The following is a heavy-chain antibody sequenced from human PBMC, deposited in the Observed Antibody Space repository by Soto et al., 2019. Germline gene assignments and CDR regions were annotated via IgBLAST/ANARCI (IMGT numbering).Heavy chain of an antibody. CDR2: ISSSGSTI. V-gene: IGHV3-11*01. D-gene: IGHD3-9*01. CDR1: GFTFSDYY. CDR3: ARVLRYFDWFDAFDI. J-gene: IGHJ3*02. Sequence: TGGSLRLSCAASGFTFSDYYMSWIRQAPGKGLEWVSYISSSGSTIYYADSVKGRFTISRDNAKNSLYLQMNSLRAEDTAVYYCARVLRYFDWFDAFDIWGQGTMVTVSS.